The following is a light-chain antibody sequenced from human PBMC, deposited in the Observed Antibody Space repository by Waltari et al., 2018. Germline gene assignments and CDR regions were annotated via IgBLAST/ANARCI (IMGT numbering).Light chain of an antibody. CDR1: SRSVPTCYH. CDR2: STN. J-gene: IGLJ3*02. CDR3: VLYMGSGIWV. Sequence: QTVVTQEPSFSVSPGGTATLTFGLSSRSVPTCYHPTWYQQTPGQAPRTLIYSTNTRSSGVPDRFSGSILGNKAALTITGAQADDESDFYCVLYMGSGIWVFGGGTKLTVL. V-gene: IGLV8-61*01.